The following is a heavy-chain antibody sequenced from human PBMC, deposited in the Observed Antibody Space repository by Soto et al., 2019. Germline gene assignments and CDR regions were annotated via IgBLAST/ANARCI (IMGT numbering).Heavy chain of an antibody. CDR2: MNPNSGNT. Sequence: ASVRVSCKASGYTFTSYDINWVRPATGQGLEWMGWMNPNSGNTGYAQKFQGRVTMTRNTSISTAYMELSSLRSEDTAVYYCAGVVPAADDAFDIWGQGTMVTVSS. D-gene: IGHD2-2*01. V-gene: IGHV1-8*01. J-gene: IGHJ3*02. CDR1: GYTFTSYD. CDR3: AGVVPAADDAFDI.